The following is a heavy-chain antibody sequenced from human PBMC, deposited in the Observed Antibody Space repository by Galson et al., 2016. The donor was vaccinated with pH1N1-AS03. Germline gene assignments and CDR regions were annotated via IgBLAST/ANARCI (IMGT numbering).Heavy chain of an antibody. CDR1: GFTFTNYW. J-gene: IGHJ4*02. Sequence: SLRLSCAASGFTFTNYWMSWVRQAPGKGPEWVANINQDGAKHYDVDSVRGRLTISRDNAKNSLYLQMNSLRVEDTAVYYCARDMLRPVGGTIVDYWGQGTLVTVSS. D-gene: IGHD6-19*01. V-gene: IGHV3-7*01. CDR3: ARDMLRPVGGTIVDY. CDR2: INQDGAKH.